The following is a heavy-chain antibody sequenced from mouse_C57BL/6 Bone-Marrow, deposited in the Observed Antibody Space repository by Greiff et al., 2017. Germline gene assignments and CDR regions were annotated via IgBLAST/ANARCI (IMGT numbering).Heavy chain of an antibody. CDR1: GFTFSDYG. Sequence: VQLKESGGGLVKPGGSLKLSCAASGFTFSDYGMHWVRQAPEKGLEWVAYISSCSSTIYYADTLKGLFTISRDNAKNTLFLQMTSLRSEDTAMYYCARSTVVAFDYWGQGTTLTVSS. V-gene: IGHV5-17*01. CDR3: ARSTVVAFDY. D-gene: IGHD1-1*01. J-gene: IGHJ2*01. CDR2: ISSCSSTI.